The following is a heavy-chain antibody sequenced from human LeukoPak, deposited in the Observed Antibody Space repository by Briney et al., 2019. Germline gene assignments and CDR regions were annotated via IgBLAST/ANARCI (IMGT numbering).Heavy chain of an antibody. CDR3: ARDRESSSMSWAFDY. V-gene: IGHV3-11*04. CDR1: GFTFSEYY. Sequence: PGGSLRLSCAASGFTFSEYYMTWIRQAPGKGLEWLSYISPGGSTIYYADSMKGRLTISRDNAKKSLDLQVNSLRAEDTAVYYCARDRESSSMSWAFDYWGQGTLVTVSS. CDR2: ISPGGSTI. D-gene: IGHD6-6*01. J-gene: IGHJ4*02.